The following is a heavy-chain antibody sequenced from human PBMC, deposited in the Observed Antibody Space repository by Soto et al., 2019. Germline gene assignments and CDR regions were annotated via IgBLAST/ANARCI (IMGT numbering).Heavy chain of an antibody. D-gene: IGHD6-13*01. J-gene: IGHJ6*02. CDR3: ARTYRSSSVYYYYGMDV. CDR2: ISAYNGNT. Sequence: ASVKVSCKASGYTFTSYGISWVRQAPGQGLEWMGWISAYNGNTNYAQKLQGRVTMTTDTSTSTAYMELRSLRSDDTAVYYCARTYRSSSVYYYYGMDVWGQGTTVTVCS. CDR1: GYTFTSYG. V-gene: IGHV1-18*01.